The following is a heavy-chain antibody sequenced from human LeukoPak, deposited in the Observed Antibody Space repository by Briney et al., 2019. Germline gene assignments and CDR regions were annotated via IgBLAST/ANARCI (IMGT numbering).Heavy chain of an antibody. V-gene: IGHV4-30-4*01. CDR3: ARDRWFAP. Sequence: SQTLSLTCTVSGGSISSANYYWSWIRQPPGKGLEWIGYIYYNGITNYNPSLKSRVTISIDTSNNQFFLELSSVTAADTAVYYCARDRWFAPWGQGTLVTVSS. CDR2: IYYNGIT. CDR1: GGSISSANYY. J-gene: IGHJ5*02.